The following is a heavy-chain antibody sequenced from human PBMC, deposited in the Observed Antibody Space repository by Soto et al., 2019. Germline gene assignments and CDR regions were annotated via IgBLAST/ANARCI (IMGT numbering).Heavy chain of an antibody. CDR3: ARQHPLDSRRWYT. V-gene: IGHV5-51*01. J-gene: IGHJ4*02. Sequence: VESLKISCKVSGDAFTGLWIGWVRQMPGKGLEGLGSIYPRDSDTRYSPSFQGQVTISADKSLSTAYLQWNSLQASAPAIYYCARQHPLDSRRWYTWGQGTLVTASS. CDR1: GDAFTGLW. D-gene: IGHD6-19*01. CDR2: IYPRDSDT.